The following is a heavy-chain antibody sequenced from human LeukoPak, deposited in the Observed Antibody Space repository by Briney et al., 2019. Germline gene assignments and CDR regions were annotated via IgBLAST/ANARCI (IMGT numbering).Heavy chain of an antibody. CDR1: GFTFSSYA. J-gene: IGHJ4*02. V-gene: IGHV3-30-3*01. CDR3: ARSGEWELLTDY. D-gene: IGHD1-26*01. Sequence: GGSLRLSCAASGFTFSSYAMHWVRQAPGKGLEWVAVISYDGSNKYYADSVKGRFTISRDNSKNTLYLQMNSLRAEDTAVYYCARSGEWELLTDYWGQGTLVTVSS. CDR2: ISYDGSNK.